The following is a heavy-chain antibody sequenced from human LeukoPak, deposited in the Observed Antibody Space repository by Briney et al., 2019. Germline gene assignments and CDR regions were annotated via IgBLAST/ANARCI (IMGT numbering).Heavy chain of an antibody. Sequence: PSETLSLTCAVSGYSISSGYYWGWIRQPPGKGLEWIGYIYYSGSTNHNPSLKSRVTISVDTSKNQFSLKLSSVTAADTAVYYCARGYFDWLFLDYWGQGTLATVSS. CDR3: ARGYFDWLFLDY. D-gene: IGHD3-9*01. CDR2: IYYSGST. J-gene: IGHJ4*02. V-gene: IGHV4-61*01. CDR1: GYSISSGYY.